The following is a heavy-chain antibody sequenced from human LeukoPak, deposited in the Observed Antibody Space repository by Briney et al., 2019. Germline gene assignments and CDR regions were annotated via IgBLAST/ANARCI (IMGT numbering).Heavy chain of an antibody. CDR2: IYYSGST. Sequence: SETLSLTCTVSGGSISSGGYYWSWIRQPPGKGLEWIGYIYYSGSTNYNPSLKSRVTISVDTSKNQFSLKLSSVTAADTAVYYCARDGESDAFDIWGQGTMVTVSS. V-gene: IGHV4-61*08. D-gene: IGHD7-27*01. CDR1: GGSISSGGYY. J-gene: IGHJ3*02. CDR3: ARDGESDAFDI.